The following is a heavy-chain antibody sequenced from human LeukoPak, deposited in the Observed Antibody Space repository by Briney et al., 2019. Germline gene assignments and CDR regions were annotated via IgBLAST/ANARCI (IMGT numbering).Heavy chain of an antibody. V-gene: IGHV3-21*01. J-gene: IGHJ4*02. CDR3: AREEGRVTMVRGVIPPDY. CDR1: GFTFSSYS. D-gene: IGHD3-10*01. CDR2: ISSSSSYI. Sequence: GGSLRLSCAASGFTFSSYSMNWVRQAPGKGLESVSSISSSSSYIYYADSVKGRFTISRDNAKNSLYLQMNSLRAEDTAVYYCAREEGRVTMVRGVIPPDYWGQGTLVTVSS.